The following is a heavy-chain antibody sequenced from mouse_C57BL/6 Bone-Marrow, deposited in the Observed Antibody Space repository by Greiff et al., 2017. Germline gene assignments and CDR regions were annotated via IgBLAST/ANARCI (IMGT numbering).Heavy chain of an antibody. Sequence: QVQLQQPGAELVKPGASVKLSCKASGYTFTNYWMHWVKQRPGQGLEWIGMMHPNGGSPDYNEKFKSEATLSVDKSSRTAYMELSSLTYEDSAVYYCARSYDDDDYTMDYWGQGTSVTVSS. V-gene: IGHV1-64*01. J-gene: IGHJ4*01. CDR3: ARSYDDDDYTMDY. CDR1: GYTFTNYW. CDR2: MHPNGGSP. D-gene: IGHD2-4*01.